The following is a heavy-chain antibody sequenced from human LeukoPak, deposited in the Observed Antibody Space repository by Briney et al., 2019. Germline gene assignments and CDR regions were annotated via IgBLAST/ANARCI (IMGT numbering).Heavy chain of an antibody. J-gene: IGHJ4*02. CDR3: ARDSHYSTFDY. V-gene: IGHV3-7*01. D-gene: IGHD4-11*01. CDR1: GFSFSNSW. CDR2: MKPDGSDK. Sequence: GGSLRLSCVASGFSFSNSWMTWVRQSPEKGLERVAIMKPDGSDKSYLDSVKGRFTISRDNTKNSLYLEMNSLRADDTAVYYSARDSHYSTFDYWGQGTLVTVSS.